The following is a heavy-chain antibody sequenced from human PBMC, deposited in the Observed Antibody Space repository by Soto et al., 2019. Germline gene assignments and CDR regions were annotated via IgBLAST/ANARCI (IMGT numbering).Heavy chain of an antibody. CDR3: ARDMGWEGSSWYFDY. CDR1: GYTFTSYG. J-gene: IGHJ4*02. V-gene: IGHV1-18*01. CDR2: ISAYNGNT. D-gene: IGHD6-13*01. Sequence: ASVKVSCKASGYTFTSYGISWVRQAPGQGLEWMGWISAYNGNTNYAQKLQGRVTMTTDTSTSTAYMELRSLRSDDTAVYYCARDMGWEGSSWYFDYWGQGTLVTVSS.